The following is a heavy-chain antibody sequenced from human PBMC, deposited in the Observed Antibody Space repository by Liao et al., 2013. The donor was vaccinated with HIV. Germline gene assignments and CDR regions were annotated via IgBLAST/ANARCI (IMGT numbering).Heavy chain of an antibody. J-gene: IGHJ4*02. CDR2: IYHSGRS. Sequence: QLQLQESGAGLVKPSQTLSLTCAVSGGAISSGGYSWNWIRQPPGKGLEWIGYIYHSGRSSYNPSLKSRVTISVDTSKNQFSLKLSSVTAADTAVYYCARGTGYWGQGNPGHRLL. D-gene: IGHD3-10*01. V-gene: IGHV4-30-2*01. CDR3: ARGTGY. CDR1: GGAISSGGYS.